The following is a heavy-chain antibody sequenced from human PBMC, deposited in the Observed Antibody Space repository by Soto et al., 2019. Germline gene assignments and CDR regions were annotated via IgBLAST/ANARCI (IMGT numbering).Heavy chain of an antibody. J-gene: IGHJ3*02. V-gene: IGHV4-4*02. Sequence: QVQLQESGPGLVKPSGTLSLTCAVSGGSISSSNWWSWVRQPPGKGLERIGEIYHSGSTDYNPSLKSRVTISVDKSKNQFSLKLSSVTAADTAVYYCARYQTMVRGVIGAFDIWGQGTMVTVSS. CDR3: ARYQTMVRGVIGAFDI. CDR1: GGSISSSNW. D-gene: IGHD3-10*01. CDR2: IYHSGST.